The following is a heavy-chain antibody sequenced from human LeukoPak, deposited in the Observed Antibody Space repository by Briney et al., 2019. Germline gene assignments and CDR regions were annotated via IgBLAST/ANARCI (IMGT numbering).Heavy chain of an antibody. V-gene: IGHV4-38-2*02. Sequence: SETLSLTCTVSGYPISSGYYWGWIRQPPGKGLEWIGSIYHSGSTYYNPSLKSRVTISVDTSKNQFSLKLSSVTAADTAVYYCASVGSKRSYYDFWSGYSPFDYWGQGTLVTVSS. D-gene: IGHD3-3*01. J-gene: IGHJ4*02. CDR1: GYPISSGYY. CDR3: ASVGSKRSYYDFWSGYSPFDY. CDR2: IYHSGST.